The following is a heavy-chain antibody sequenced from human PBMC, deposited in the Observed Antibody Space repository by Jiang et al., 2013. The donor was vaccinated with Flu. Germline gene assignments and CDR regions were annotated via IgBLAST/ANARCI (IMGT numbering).Heavy chain of an antibody. CDR1: GGSFSGYY. J-gene: IGHJ5*02. CDR3: ARHKYIVASLNWFDP. CDR2: INHSGST. D-gene: IGHD5-12*01. Sequence: VLLKPSETLSLTCAVYGGSFSGYYWSWIRQPPGKGLEWIGEINHSGSTNYNPSLKSRVTISVDTSKNQFSLKLSSVTAADTAVYYCARHKYIVASLNWFDPWGQGTLVTVSS. V-gene: IGHV4-34*01.